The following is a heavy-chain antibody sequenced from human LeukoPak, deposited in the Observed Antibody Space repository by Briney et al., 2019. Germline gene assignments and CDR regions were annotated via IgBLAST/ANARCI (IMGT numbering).Heavy chain of an antibody. J-gene: IGHJ5*02. CDR3: ARFSSGSNWFDA. V-gene: IGHV4-59*11. CDR1: GASISSQF. Sequence: SETLSLACTVSGASISSQFWSWIRQPPGKRPEYIGYMSYSGNTNYNPSLKSRVTISLDTSKNQFSLKLSSLTAADTAVYYCARFSSGSNWFDAWGQGTLVTVSS. CDR2: MSYSGNT.